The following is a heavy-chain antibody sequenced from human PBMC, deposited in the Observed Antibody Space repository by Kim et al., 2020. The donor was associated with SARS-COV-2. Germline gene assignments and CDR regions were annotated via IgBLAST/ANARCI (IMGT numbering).Heavy chain of an antibody. V-gene: IGHV1-3*01. D-gene: IGHD6-13*01. CDR3: ARDPAGIAYYYYYYGMDV. Sequence: QGRVTITRDTSASTAYMELSSLRSEDTAVYYCARDPAGIAYYYYYYGMDVWGQGTTVTVSS. J-gene: IGHJ6*02.